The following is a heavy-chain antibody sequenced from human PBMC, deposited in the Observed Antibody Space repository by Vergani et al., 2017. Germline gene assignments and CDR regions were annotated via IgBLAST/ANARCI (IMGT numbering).Heavy chain of an antibody. CDR2: INPNSGGT. D-gene: IGHD2-2*01. J-gene: IGHJ6*02. CDR1: GYTFTGYY. Sequence: QVQLVQSGAEVKKPGASVKVSCKASGYTFTGYYMHWARQAPGQGLEWMGWINPNSGGTNYAQKFQGRVTMTRDTSISNAYMELSRLRSDDTAVYYCARERQVVVVVPAAEAIYYYYGMDVWGQGTTVTVSS. V-gene: IGHV1-2*02. CDR3: ARERQVVVVVPAAEAIYYYYGMDV.